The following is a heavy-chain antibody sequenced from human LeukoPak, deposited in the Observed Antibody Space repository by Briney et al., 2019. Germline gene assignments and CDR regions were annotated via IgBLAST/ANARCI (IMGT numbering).Heavy chain of an antibody. CDR2: INPNSGGT. CDR3: ARDKYYDYVWGSYRPDY. V-gene: IGHV1-2*06. Sequence: GASVKVSCKASGYTFTGYYMHWVRQAPGQGLEWMGRINPNSGGTNYAQKFQGRVTMTRDTSIGTAYMELSRLRYDDTAVYYCARDKYYDYVWGSYRPDYWGQGTLVTVSS. D-gene: IGHD3-16*02. CDR1: GYTFTGYY. J-gene: IGHJ4*02.